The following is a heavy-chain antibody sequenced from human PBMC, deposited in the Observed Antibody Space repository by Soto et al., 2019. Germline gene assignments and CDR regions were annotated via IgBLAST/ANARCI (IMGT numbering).Heavy chain of an antibody. Sequence: ESVGGVVQPGESLRLSCAASGFAFNYYPMHWVRQTPGKGLEWVAVISFDGSNKYYADSVKGRFTISRDNSKNMLYLQMNSVRPEAAAVYYCERLPGALVAVLYIYPLDGREPLSDVDVWGQGTTVSVSS. J-gene: IGHJ6*02. V-gene: IGHV3-30-3*01. CDR2: ISFDGSNK. CDR1: GFAFNYYP. CDR3: ERLPGALVAVLYIYPLDGREPLSDVDV. D-gene: IGHD6-19*01.